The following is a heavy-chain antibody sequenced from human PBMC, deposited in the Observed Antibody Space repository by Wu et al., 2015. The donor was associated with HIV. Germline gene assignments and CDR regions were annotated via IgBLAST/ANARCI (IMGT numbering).Heavy chain of an antibody. V-gene: IGHV1-69*12. CDR2: IIYMFGTS. D-gene: IGHD7-27*01. CDR3: ARGRLGIGGPFDI. J-gene: IGHJ3*02. CDR1: GDIFTTYT. Sequence: QVQLAQSGAEVKKPGSSVRVSCRTSGDIFTTYTVSWMRQAPGQGLEWMGGIIYMFGTSNYAQKFQGRVTITADEVTSTVYMELSSLRSEDTAMYYCARGRLGIGGPFDIWGQGTMVTVSS.